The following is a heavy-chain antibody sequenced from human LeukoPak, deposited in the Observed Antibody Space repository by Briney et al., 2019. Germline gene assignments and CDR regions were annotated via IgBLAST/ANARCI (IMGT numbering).Heavy chain of an antibody. CDR1: GFPFSSYS. Sequence: QSGGSLRLSCAASGFPFSSYSMTWVRQAPGKGLEWVANIKPDGTTKFYVDSVKGRFTISRDNSKNTLYLQMNSLRAEDTAVYYCARVGTVTAHYGLEYYFDYWGQGTLVTVSS. V-gene: IGHV3-7*01. J-gene: IGHJ4*02. D-gene: IGHD4-17*01. CDR2: IKPDGTTK. CDR3: ARVGTVTAHYGLEYYFDY.